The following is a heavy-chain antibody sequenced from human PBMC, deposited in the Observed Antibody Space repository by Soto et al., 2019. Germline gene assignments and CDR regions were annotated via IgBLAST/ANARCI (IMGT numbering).Heavy chain of an antibody. D-gene: IGHD3-22*01. Sequence: SETLSLTCAVSGYSIISGYYWVLIRHPPGKVLEWIGSIYHSGSTYYNPSLKSRVTISVDTSKNQFSLKLSSVTAADTAVYYCARDRNYYDSSGYYYSNWFDPWGQGTLVTVSS. CDR2: IYHSGST. V-gene: IGHV4-38-2*02. CDR1: GYSIISGYY. J-gene: IGHJ5*02. CDR3: ARDRNYYDSSGYYYSNWFDP.